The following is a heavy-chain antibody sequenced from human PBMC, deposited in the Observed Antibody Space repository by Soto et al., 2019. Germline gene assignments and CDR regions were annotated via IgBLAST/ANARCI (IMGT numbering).Heavy chain of an antibody. J-gene: IGHJ4*02. V-gene: IGHV3-7*01. CDR2: INQDGSEK. Sequence: RSMRLSSAAAAVTFASLWMSWVRQAPGKGLEWVANINQDGSEKYYVDSVKGRFTISRDNAKNSLYLQMNILRAEDTAIYFCARGFASWGQGTLVTVSS. CDR3: ARGFAS. CDR1: AVTFASLW.